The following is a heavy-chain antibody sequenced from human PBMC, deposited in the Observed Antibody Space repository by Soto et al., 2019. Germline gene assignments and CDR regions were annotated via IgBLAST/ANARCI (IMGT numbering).Heavy chain of an antibody. D-gene: IGHD3-10*01. V-gene: IGHV4-31*03. CDR3: ARSSRITMVIYGASDI. CDR2: IYYSGST. Sequence: PSETLSLTCTVSGGSISSGGYYWSWIRQHPGKGLEWIGYIYYSGSTYYNPSLKSRVTISVDTSKNQFSLKLSSVTAADTAVYYRARSSRITMVIYGASDIWRQGNMVSV. CDR1: GGSISSGGYY. J-gene: IGHJ3*02.